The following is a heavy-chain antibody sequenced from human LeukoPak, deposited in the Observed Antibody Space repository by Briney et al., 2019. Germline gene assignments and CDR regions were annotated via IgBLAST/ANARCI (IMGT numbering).Heavy chain of an antibody. CDR1: GFTFTSSA. D-gene: IGHD3-3*01. V-gene: IGHV1-58*01. Sequence: SVKVSCKASGFTFTSSAVQWVRQARGQRLEWIGWIVVGSGNTNYAQKFQERVTITRDMSTSTAYMELSSLRSEDTAVYYCAADKFARYYDFWSGYYWGQGTLVTVSS. CDR2: IVVGSGNT. J-gene: IGHJ4*02. CDR3: AADKFARYYDFWSGYY.